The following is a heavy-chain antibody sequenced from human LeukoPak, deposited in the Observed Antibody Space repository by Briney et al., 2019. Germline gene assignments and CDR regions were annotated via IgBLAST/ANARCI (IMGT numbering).Heavy chain of an antibody. CDR1: GFTFSSYG. D-gene: IGHD2-2*01. Sequence: GGSLRLSCAASGFTFSSYGMNWVRQAPGKGLEWVSYISTSSSAIYYADSVKGRFTISRDNAKNSLYLQMDSLRAEDTAVYYCERAYCSSTSCFEWGQGALVTVSS. J-gene: IGHJ4*02. V-gene: IGHV3-48*01. CDR2: ISTSSSAI. CDR3: ERAYCSSTSCFE.